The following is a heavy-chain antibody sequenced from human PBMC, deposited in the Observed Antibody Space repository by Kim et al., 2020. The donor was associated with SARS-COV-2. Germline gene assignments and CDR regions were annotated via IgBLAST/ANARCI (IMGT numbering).Heavy chain of an antibody. Sequence: TNHNPSPKSRVTISVDPSKNQFSLKLSSVTAADTAVYYCARANPYSNLDYWGQGTLVTVSS. D-gene: IGHD4-4*01. V-gene: IGHV4-59*01. CDR3: ARANPYSNLDY. J-gene: IGHJ4*02. CDR2: T.